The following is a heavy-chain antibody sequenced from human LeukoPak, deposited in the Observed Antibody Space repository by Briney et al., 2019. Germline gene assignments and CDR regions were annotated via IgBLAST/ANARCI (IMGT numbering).Heavy chain of an antibody. CDR1: GGSISSSNYY. D-gene: IGHD1-26*01. Sequence: SETLSLTCTVSGGSISSSNYYWGWIRQPPGKGLEWIGSIYYSGSTYYNPSLKSRVTISVDTSKNQFSLKLNSVTAADTAVYYCARHGRLSLFSGPWGQGTLVTVSS. CDR2: IYYSGST. CDR3: ARHGRLSLFSGP. J-gene: IGHJ5*02. V-gene: IGHV4-39*01.